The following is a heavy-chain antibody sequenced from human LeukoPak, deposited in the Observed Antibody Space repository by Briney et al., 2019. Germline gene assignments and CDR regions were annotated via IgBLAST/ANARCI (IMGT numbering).Heavy chain of an antibody. CDR3: ARGKYYYDSSGYYRAYFDY. V-gene: IGHV7-4-1*02. CDR2: INTNTGNP. D-gene: IGHD3-22*01. J-gene: IGHJ4*02. Sequence: ASVKVSCKASGYTFTSYAMNWVRQAPGQGLEWMGWINTNTGNPTYAQGFTGRFVFSLDTSVSTAYLQISSLKAEDTAVYYCARGKYYYDSSGYYRAYFDYWGQGTLVTVSS. CDR1: GYTFTSYA.